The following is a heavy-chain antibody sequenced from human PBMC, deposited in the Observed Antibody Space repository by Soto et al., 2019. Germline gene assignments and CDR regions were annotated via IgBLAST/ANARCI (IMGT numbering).Heavy chain of an antibody. CDR3: ARDSIAAPNWFDP. J-gene: IGHJ5*02. V-gene: IGHV3-48*03. D-gene: IGHD2-21*01. CDR2: ISRSGGKT. CDR1: GFTFRNFE. Sequence: DVQLVESGGGMVQPGGSLRLSCAVSGFTFRNFEMNWLRQVPGKGLEWLSYISRSGGKTYYAESVKGRFTISRDNTEDSLFLQMNSLRVEDTGIYFCARDSIAAPNWFDPWGQGTRVIVSS.